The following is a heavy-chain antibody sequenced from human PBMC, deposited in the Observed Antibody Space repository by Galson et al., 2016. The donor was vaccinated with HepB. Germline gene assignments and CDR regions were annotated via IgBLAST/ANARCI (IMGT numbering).Heavy chain of an antibody. V-gene: IGHV4-39*01. CDR1: GGSITNNSYF. CDR2: IYYSGTT. Sequence: SETLSLTCTVSGGSITNNSYFWGWIRQPPGKGLEWIGSIYYSGTTYYNPSLRSRVTISVATSKTQFSLKLRSVTAADTAVYYCARHLSGYCNNGVWALWCRYPNYFDYWGQGMLVSVSS. CDR3: ARHLSGYCNNGVWALWCRYPNYFDY. J-gene: IGHJ4*02. D-gene: IGHD2-8*01.